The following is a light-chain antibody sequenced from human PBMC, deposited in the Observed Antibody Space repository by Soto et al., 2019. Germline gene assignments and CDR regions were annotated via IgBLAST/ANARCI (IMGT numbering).Light chain of an antibody. CDR1: RTDFDGYDY. J-gene: IGLJ1*01. CDR3: TSYTSSPPFYV. CDR2: DVY. Sequence: QSVLKQLVSVSGVAGECIAISCTEIRTDFDGYDYVSWYQQHPGQAPQLIIYDVYNRPSGVSHRFSGSKSGDTASLTISGLQAEDEADYYCTSYTSSPPFYVFGTGTKVTLL. V-gene: IGLV2-14*03.